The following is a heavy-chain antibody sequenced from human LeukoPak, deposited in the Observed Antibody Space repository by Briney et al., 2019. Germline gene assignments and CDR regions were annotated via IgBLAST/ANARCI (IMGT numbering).Heavy chain of an antibody. V-gene: IGHV1-8*01. CDR3: ARVSRAVAKLVDY. CDR1: GYTFTSYD. Sequence: APVKVSCKASGYTFTSYDINWVRQATGQGLEWMGGMNPNSGNTGYAQKFQGGVTMTRNTSISTAYMELSSLRSEDTAVYYCARVSRAVAKLVDYWGQGTLVTVSS. J-gene: IGHJ4*02. CDR2: MNPNSGNT. D-gene: IGHD6-19*01.